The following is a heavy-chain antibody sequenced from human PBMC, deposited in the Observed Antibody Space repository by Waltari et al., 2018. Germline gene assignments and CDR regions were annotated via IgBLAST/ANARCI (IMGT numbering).Heavy chain of an antibody. CDR1: GGSISSYY. V-gene: IGHV4-59*01. CDR2: IYYSGST. CDR3: AMTYYDFWSGRSAQRVDPDYYYYYMDV. Sequence: QVQLQESGPGLVKPSETLSLTCTVSGGSISSYYWSWIRQPPGKGLEWIGYIYYSGSTHYSPPLKRRVTLSVDTSKNQFSLKLSSLTAADTAVYYCAMTYYDFWSGRSAQRVDPDYYYYYMDVWGKGTTVTVSS. J-gene: IGHJ6*03. D-gene: IGHD3-3*01.